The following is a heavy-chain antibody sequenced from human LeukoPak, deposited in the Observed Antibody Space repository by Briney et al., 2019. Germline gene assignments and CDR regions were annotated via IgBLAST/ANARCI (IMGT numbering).Heavy chain of an antibody. CDR2: IIPIFGTA. Sequence: GSSVKVSCKASGGTFSSYATSWVRQAPGQGLEWMGGIIPIFGTANYAQKFQGRVTITADESTSTAYMELSSLRSEDTAVYYCARGPRSMVRGVIMDYWGQGTLVTVSS. CDR3: ARGPRSMVRGVIMDY. CDR1: GGTFSSYA. J-gene: IGHJ4*02. D-gene: IGHD3-10*01. V-gene: IGHV1-69*01.